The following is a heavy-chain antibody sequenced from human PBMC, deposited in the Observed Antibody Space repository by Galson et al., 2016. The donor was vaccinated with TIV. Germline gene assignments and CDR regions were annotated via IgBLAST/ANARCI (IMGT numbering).Heavy chain of an antibody. CDR2: INPKTGAT. V-gene: IGHV1-2*02. D-gene: IGHD6-6*01. Sequence: SVKVSCKASGYSFTGYFMHWVRQAPGQGLEWMGWINPKTGATTYAQEFQGRITMTRDTSASTVYMDLNRLQSDDTAVYYCARHRQLDLEDWFDPWGQGMLVTVSS. J-gene: IGHJ5*02. CDR3: ARHRQLDLEDWFDP. CDR1: GYSFTGYF.